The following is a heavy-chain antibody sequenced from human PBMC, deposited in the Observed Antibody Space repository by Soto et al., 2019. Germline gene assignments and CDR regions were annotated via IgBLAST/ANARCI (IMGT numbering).Heavy chain of an antibody. Sequence: SETLSLTCTVSGGSISSYYWSWIRQPPGKGLEWIGYIYYSGSTNYNPSLKSRVTISVDTSKNQFSLKLSSVTAAGTAVYYCARGDSFDYWGQRTLVTVSS. J-gene: IGHJ4*02. D-gene: IGHD2-21*02. CDR1: GGSISSYY. V-gene: IGHV4-59*01. CDR3: ARGDSFDY. CDR2: IYYSGST.